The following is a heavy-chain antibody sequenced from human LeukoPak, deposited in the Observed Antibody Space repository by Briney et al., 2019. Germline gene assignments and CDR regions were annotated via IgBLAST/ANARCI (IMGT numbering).Heavy chain of an antibody. CDR1: GGSISSSPYY. CDR2: ISYSGST. J-gene: IGHJ5*02. V-gene: IGHV4-39*07. D-gene: IGHD6-6*01. CDR3: ARDIEGLAARWSDP. Sequence: SETLSLTCTVSGGSISSSPYYWGWIRQPPGKGLEWIGSISYSGSTYYNPSLNSRVTISVDTSKNAFSLRLNSVTAADTAVYYCARDIEGLAARWSDPWGQGTLVTVSS.